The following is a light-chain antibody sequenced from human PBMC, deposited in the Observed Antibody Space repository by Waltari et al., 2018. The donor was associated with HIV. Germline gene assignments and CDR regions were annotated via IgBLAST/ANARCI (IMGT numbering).Light chain of an antibody. CDR1: QSVSSSF. Sequence: EIVLTQSPGTLSLSPGERASQSVSSSFLAWYQQKPGQAPRLLIYAASSRATGIPDRFSGSGSGTDFTLTISRLEPEDFAVYYCQQYGSSPYTFGQGTKLEIK. V-gene: IGKV3-20*01. CDR2: AAS. CDR3: QQYGSSPYT. J-gene: IGKJ2*01.